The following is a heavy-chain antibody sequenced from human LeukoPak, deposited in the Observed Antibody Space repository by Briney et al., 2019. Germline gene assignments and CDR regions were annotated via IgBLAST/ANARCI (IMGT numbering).Heavy chain of an antibody. CDR1: GYTFTSSD. J-gene: IGHJ5*02. D-gene: IGHD2-15*01. Sequence: GASVKVSCKASGYTFTSSDINWVRQATGQGLEWMGWMSPNSGNTGYAQKFQGRVTITRNTSIGTAYMELSSLRSEDTAVYYCARAAATRGWFDPWGQGTLVTVSS. V-gene: IGHV1-8*03. CDR2: MSPNSGNT. CDR3: ARAAATRGWFDP.